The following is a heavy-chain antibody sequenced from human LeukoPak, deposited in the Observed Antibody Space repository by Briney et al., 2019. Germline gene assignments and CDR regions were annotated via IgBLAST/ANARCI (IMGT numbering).Heavy chain of an antibody. CDR1: GFTFSNAW. J-gene: IGHJ4*02. CDR3: TLPWGSGSYYDY. CDR2: IKSRTDGGTT. Sequence: GGSLRLSCAASGFTFSNAWLNWVRQAPGKGLEWVGHIKSRTDGGTTDYAAPVKGRFTISRDDSKNTLFLQMNSLKTEDTAVYYCTLPWGSGSYYDYWGQGTLVTVSS. V-gene: IGHV3-15*01. D-gene: IGHD3-10*01.